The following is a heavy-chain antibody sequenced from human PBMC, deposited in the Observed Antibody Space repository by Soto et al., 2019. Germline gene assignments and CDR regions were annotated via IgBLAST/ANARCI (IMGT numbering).Heavy chain of an antibody. CDR1: GFTFSSYA. V-gene: IGHV3-23*01. J-gene: IGHJ4*02. CDR3: AKDRPVGGYSYGYPKYYFDY. CDR2: ISGSGGST. Sequence: EVQLLESGGGLVQPGGSLRLSCAASGFTFSSYAMSWVRQAPGKGLEWVSAISGSGGSTYYADSVKGRFTISRDNSKNTLYLQMNSLRAEDTAVYYCAKDRPVGGYSYGYPKYYFDYWGQGTLVTVSS. D-gene: IGHD5-18*01.